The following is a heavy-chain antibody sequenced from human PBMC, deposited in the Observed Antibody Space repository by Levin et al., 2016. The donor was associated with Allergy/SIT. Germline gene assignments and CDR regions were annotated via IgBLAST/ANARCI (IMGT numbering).Heavy chain of an antibody. V-gene: IGHV5-51*01. Sequence: GESLKISCKGSGYSFTSYWIGWVRQMPGKGLEWMGIIYPGDSDTRYSPSFQGQVTISADKSISTAYLQWSSLKASDTAMYYCARTVTTFGYYYYMDVWGKGTTVTVSS. CDR3: ARTVTTFGYYYYMDV. J-gene: IGHJ6*03. D-gene: IGHD4-11*01. CDR2: IYPGDSDT. CDR1: GYSFTSYW.